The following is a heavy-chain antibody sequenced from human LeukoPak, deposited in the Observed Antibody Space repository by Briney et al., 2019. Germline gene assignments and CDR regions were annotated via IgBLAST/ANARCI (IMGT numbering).Heavy chain of an antibody. J-gene: IGHJ4*02. V-gene: IGHV1-69*04. D-gene: IGHD5-18*01. Sequence: SVKVSCKASGGTFSSYAISWVRQAPGQRLEWMGRIIPILGIANYAQKFQGRVTITADKSTSTAYMELSSLRSEDTAVYYCARVYSYGPAEYWGQGTLVTVSS. CDR1: GGTFSSYA. CDR3: ARVYSYGPAEY. CDR2: IIPILGIA.